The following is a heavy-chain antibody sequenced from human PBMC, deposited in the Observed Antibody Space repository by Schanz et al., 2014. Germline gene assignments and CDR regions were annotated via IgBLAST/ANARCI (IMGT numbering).Heavy chain of an antibody. CDR3: ARDSAGTTFGVLDS. V-gene: IGHV3-66*02. CDR1: GFNVSKSY. CDR2: IYKSGSA. D-gene: IGHD1-1*01. Sequence: EVQVVESGGGLVQPGGSLRLSCVASGFNVSKSYVSWVRQAPGKGLEWVSLIYKSGSAFYADSVKGRLTISRDNSKNTVYLEKNRLRTEDTALYYCARDSAGTTFGVLDSWGQGTLVTVSS. J-gene: IGHJ4*02.